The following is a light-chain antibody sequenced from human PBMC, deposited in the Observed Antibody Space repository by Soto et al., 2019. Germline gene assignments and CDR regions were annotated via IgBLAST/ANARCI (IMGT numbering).Light chain of an antibody. CDR3: QQYYNWPLT. CDR1: QSVSSN. CDR2: GAS. V-gene: IGKV3-15*01. J-gene: IGKJ4*01. Sequence: EIVMTQSPATLSVSPGERATLSCRASQSVSSNLAWYQQKPGQAPRLLIYGASTRATGIPASFSGSGSGTEFTLTISSLQSEDFPVYYCQQYYNWPLTFGGGTKVEIK.